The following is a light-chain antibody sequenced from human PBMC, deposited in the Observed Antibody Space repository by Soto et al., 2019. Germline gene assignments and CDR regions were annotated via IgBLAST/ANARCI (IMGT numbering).Light chain of an antibody. CDR2: GAS. V-gene: IGKV3-20*01. CDR1: QSLSNNF. Sequence: EIVLTQSPGTLSLSPGERATLSCRASQSLSNNFLAWYQQKPGQAPRLLVDGASSRATGIPDRFSGSGSGTDFPLTISRLEPQDVAVYYCQQYAGSWTFGQGTKVEIK. J-gene: IGKJ1*01. CDR3: QQYAGSWT.